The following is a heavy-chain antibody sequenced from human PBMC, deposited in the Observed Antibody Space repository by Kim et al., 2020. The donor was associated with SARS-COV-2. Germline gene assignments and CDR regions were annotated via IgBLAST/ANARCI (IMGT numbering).Heavy chain of an antibody. D-gene: IGHD3-10*01. Sequence: GGSLRLSCAASGFTFSSYAMSWVRQAPGKGLEWVSAISGSGGSTYYADSVKGRFTISRDNSKNTLYLQMNSLRAEDTAVYYCAKDGNGGSGSYVYYYYYGMDVWGQGTTVNVSS. CDR3: AKDGNGGSGSYVYYYYYGMDV. CDR1: GFTFSSYA. CDR2: ISGSGGST. J-gene: IGHJ6*02. V-gene: IGHV3-23*01.